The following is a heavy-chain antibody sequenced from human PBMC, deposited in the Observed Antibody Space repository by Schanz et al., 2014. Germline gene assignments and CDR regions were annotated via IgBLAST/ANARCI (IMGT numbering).Heavy chain of an antibody. CDR1: GFTFSTHA. Sequence: EMQLLESGGGLIQPGGSLRLSCAASGFTFSTHAMSWVRQAPGKGLEWVSSISGDHRNTFYADSVKGRFAISRDNSKNTLYRQMNNLRAEDTCIYYCAKDAPYPFDLWGRGTLITVSS. CDR3: AKDAPYPFDL. V-gene: IGHV3-23*01. J-gene: IGHJ2*01. CDR2: ISGDHRNT.